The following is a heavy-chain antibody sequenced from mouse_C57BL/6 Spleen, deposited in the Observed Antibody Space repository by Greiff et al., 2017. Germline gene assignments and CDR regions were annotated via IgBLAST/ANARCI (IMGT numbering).Heavy chain of an antibody. Sequence: EVQLQQSGPELVKPGASVKISCKASGYTFTDYYMHWVKQSHGKSLEWIGDINPYNGGTSYNQKFKGKATLTVDKSSSTAYMALRSLTSEDSAVYYCARGGSSPFDYWGQGTLVTVSA. V-gene: IGHV1-26*01. CDR3: ARGGSSPFDY. D-gene: IGHD1-1*01. CDR1: GYTFTDYY. CDR2: INPYNGGT. J-gene: IGHJ3*01.